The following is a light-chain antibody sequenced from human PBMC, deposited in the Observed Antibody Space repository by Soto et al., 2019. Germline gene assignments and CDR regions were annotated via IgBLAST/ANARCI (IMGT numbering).Light chain of an antibody. Sequence: DIQLTQSPSSVSASVGDRVTITCRASQSIRSWLAWYQQKPGKAPKLLIYDASNLESGVPSRFSGRRSGTEFTLTISSLQPEDFATYYCQQYESYSPLTFGGGTKVDI. CDR2: DAS. CDR3: QQYESYSPLT. J-gene: IGKJ4*01. CDR1: QSIRSW. V-gene: IGKV1-5*01.